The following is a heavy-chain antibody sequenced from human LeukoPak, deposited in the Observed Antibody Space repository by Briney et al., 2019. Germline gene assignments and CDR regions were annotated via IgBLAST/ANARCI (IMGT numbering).Heavy chain of an antibody. D-gene: IGHD6-13*01. CDR3: ARAATLAGPFDY. CDR1: GFIVSSNY. V-gene: IGHV3-53*01. Sequence: PGGSLRLSCAASGFIVSSNYMSWVRQAPGKGLEWVSTIYSAGSTYYADSVKGRFTISRDNSQNTLYLQMNSLRAEDTAVYYCARAATLAGPFDYWGQGTLVTVSA. J-gene: IGHJ4*02. CDR2: IYSAGST.